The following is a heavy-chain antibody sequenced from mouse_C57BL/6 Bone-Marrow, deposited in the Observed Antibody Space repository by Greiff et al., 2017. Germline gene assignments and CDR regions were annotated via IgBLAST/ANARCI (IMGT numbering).Heavy chain of an antibody. CDR3: ARSYDGPYYFDY. CDR2: IYPRSGNT. V-gene: IGHV1-81*01. Sequence: QVQLQQSGAELARPGASVKLSCKASGYTFTSYGISWVKQRTGQGLEWIGEIYPRSGNTYYNEKFKGKATLTADKSSSTAYMELRSLTSEDSAVSFCARSYDGPYYFDYWGQGTTLTVSS. J-gene: IGHJ2*01. D-gene: IGHD2-3*01. CDR1: GYTFTSYG.